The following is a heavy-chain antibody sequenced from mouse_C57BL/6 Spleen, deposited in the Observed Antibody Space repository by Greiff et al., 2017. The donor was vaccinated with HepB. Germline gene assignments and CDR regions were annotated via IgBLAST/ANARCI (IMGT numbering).Heavy chain of an antibody. CDR1: GYTFTGYW. V-gene: IGHV1-9*01. J-gene: IGHJ3*01. CDR2: ILPGSGST. Sequence: VKLVESGAELMKPGASVKLSCKATGYTFTGYWIEWVKQRPGHGLEWIGEILPGSGSTNYNEKFKGKATFTADTSTTTAYMQLSSLTTEDSAIYYCAREGLEAYWGQGTLVTVSA. CDR3: AREGLEAY. D-gene: IGHD3-1*01.